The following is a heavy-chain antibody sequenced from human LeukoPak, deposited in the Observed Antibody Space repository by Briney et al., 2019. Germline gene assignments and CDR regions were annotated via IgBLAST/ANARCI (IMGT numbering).Heavy chain of an antibody. D-gene: IGHD2-21*02. J-gene: IGHJ4*02. CDR3: ARRDDHFDY. V-gene: IGHV4-4*09. CDR2: IYSSGST. Sequence: SETLSLTCTVSGGSISGYYWSWIRQPPGKGLEWIGYIYSSGSTNYNPSLKSRVTISVDTSKNQFSLKLSSVTAADTAVYYCARRDDHFDYWGQGTLVTVSS. CDR1: GGSISGYY.